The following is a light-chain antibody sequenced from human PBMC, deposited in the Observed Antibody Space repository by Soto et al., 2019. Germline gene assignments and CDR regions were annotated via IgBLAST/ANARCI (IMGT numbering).Light chain of an antibody. Sequence: EIVMTQSPATLSVSPGERATLSCRASQSVSRNLAWYQQKPGQAPTLLIYGASTRATGIPARFSGSGSGTEFTLTISSLQSEDFAVYYCQHYNSYSEAFGQGTKVELK. CDR3: QHYNSYSEA. J-gene: IGKJ1*01. CDR2: GAS. CDR1: QSVSRN. V-gene: IGKV3-15*01.